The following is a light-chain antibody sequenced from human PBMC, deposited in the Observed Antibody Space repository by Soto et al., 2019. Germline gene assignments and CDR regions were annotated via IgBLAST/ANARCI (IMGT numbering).Light chain of an antibody. CDR2: EVS. V-gene: IGLV2-23*02. CDR1: STNVGGYNL. J-gene: IGLJ1*01. Sequence: QSVLTQPASVSGSPGQSITISCTGTSTNVGGYNLVSWYQQYPGKAPKLLIYEVSERPSGVSDRFSGSKSGNTASLTISGLQAEDEADYHCCSYAGSSAYVFGSGTKLTVL. CDR3: CSYAGSSAYV.